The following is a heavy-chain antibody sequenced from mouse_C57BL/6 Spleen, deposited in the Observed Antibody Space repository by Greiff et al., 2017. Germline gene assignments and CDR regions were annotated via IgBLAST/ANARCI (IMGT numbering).Heavy chain of an antibody. Sequence: EVQLQQSGPELVQPGASVKISCKASGYSFTDYNMHWVKQSHGKSLAWIGVIHPNYGTTSYNQKFKGKATFTVDQSSSTAYMQLNSRTSEESAVDYCARREYYSNYEVFDYWGQGTTLTVSS. CDR2: IHPNYGTT. V-gene: IGHV1-39*01. CDR1: GYSFTDYN. D-gene: IGHD2-5*01. CDR3: ARREYYSNYEVFDY. J-gene: IGHJ2*01.